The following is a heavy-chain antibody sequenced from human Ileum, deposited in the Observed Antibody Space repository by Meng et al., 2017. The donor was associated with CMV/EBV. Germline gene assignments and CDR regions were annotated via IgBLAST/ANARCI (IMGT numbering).Heavy chain of an antibody. CDR3: ARDRSRYDFWGGWVSFEY. Sequence: ASAMVSCKASGYTFTNYDINWVRQASGQGFEWVGWMSPNSGDTGYAQKFQGRVTITRNTSVSTAYMELSSLRSDDMAVYYCARDRSRYDFWGGWVSFEYWGQGTLVTVSS. D-gene: IGHD3-3*01. CDR1: GYTFTNYD. J-gene: IGHJ4*02. V-gene: IGHV1-8*03. CDR2: MSPNSGDT.